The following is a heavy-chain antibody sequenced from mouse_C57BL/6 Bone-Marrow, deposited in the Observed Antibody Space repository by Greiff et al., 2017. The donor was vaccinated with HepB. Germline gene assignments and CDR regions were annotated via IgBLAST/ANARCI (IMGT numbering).Heavy chain of an antibody. CDR2: IYPRSGNT. V-gene: IGHV1-81*01. D-gene: IGHD1-1*01. CDR3: AREGTTVVARNWFAY. Sequence: QVQLQQSGAELARPGASVKLSCKASGYTFTSYGISWVKQRTGQGLEWIGEIYPRSGNTYYNEKFKGKATLTADKSSSTAYMELSSLTYEDSAVYYCAREGTTVVARNWFAYWGQGTLVTVSA. CDR1: GYTFTSYG. J-gene: IGHJ3*01.